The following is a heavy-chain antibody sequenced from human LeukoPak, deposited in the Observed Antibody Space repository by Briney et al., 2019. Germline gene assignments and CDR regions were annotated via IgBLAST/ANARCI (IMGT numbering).Heavy chain of an antibody. CDR2: ISGSGGST. Sequence: PGGSLRLSCAASGFTFSSYAMSWVRQAPGQGLEWVSAISGSGGSTYYADSVKGRFTISRDNSKNTLYLQMNSLRAEDTAVYYCAKAFWSGYFGLNWFDPWGQGTLVTVSS. D-gene: IGHD3-3*01. V-gene: IGHV3-23*01. CDR3: AKAFWSGYFGLNWFDP. J-gene: IGHJ5*02. CDR1: GFTFSSYA.